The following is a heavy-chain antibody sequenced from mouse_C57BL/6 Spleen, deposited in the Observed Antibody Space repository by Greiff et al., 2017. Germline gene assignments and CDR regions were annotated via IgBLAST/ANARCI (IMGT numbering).Heavy chain of an antibody. Sequence: VQLQESGPGLVKPSPSLSLTCSVTGYSITSGYYWNWIRQFPGNKLEWMGYISYDGSNNYNPSLKNPTSITRDTSKNQFFLKLNSVTTEDTATYYCASYYGSSYGAWLAYWGQGTLVTVSA. CDR2: ISYDGSN. D-gene: IGHD1-1*01. V-gene: IGHV3-6*01. J-gene: IGHJ3*01. CDR1: GYSITSGYY. CDR3: ASYYGSSYGAWLAY.